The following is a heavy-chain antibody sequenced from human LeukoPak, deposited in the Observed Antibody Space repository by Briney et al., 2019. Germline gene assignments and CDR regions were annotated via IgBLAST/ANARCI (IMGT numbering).Heavy chain of an antibody. Sequence: RASETLSLTCTVSGGSISSSSYYWGWIRQPPGKGLEWIGNIYHSGSTYYNPSLKSRVTISGDTSKNQFSLKLSSVTAADTAVYYCARKKITDGPAFDIWGQGTMVTVSS. J-gene: IGHJ3*02. D-gene: IGHD1-20*01. CDR3: ARKKITDGPAFDI. CDR1: GGSISSSSYY. V-gene: IGHV4-39*07. CDR2: IYHSGST.